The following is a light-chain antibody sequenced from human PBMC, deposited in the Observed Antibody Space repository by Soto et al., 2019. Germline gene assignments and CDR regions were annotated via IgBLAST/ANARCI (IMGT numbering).Light chain of an antibody. Sequence: QSALTQPASVSGSPGQSITMSCTGTSSDVGGYHYVSWYQQYPDKAPKLMIYEVSNRPSGISHRFSGYKSGNTACLTISGLQTEDEADYYCSSYTSGSTYVFGTGTKV. J-gene: IGLJ1*01. CDR3: SSYTSGSTYV. V-gene: IGLV2-14*01. CDR2: EVS. CDR1: SSDVGGYHY.